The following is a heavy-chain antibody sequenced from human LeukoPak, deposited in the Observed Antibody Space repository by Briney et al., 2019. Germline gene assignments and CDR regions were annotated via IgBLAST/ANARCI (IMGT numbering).Heavy chain of an antibody. V-gene: IGHV5-51*01. Sequence: GESLKISCQVSGCTLTNYWIGWVRQMPGKGLESMGIIYPADSDTTYSPSFQGQVTVSADKSISTVYLQWSSLKASDTATYYCARQSRDGSKTRGYYFDYWGQGTLVTVSS. CDR2: IYPADSDT. D-gene: IGHD3-10*01. CDR1: GCTLTNYW. J-gene: IGHJ4*02. CDR3: ARQSRDGSKTRGYYFDY.